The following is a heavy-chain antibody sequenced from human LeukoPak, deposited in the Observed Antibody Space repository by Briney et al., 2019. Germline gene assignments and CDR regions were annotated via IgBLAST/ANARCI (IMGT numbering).Heavy chain of an antibody. J-gene: IGHJ6*03. Sequence: SETLSLTCTVSGGSISSSSYYWGWIRQPPGKGLEWIGSMSYSGSTYYNPSLKSRVTIAVDTSKTQFSLKLSSVTAADTAVYYCARFYTTSQYGSGYMDVWGKGTPVTLSS. CDR1: GGSISSSSYY. CDR3: ARFYTTSQYGSGYMDV. D-gene: IGHD3-10*01. V-gene: IGHV4-39*01. CDR2: MSYSGST.